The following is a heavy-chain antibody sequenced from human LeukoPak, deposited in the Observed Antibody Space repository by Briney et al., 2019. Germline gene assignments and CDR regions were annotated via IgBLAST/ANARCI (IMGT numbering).Heavy chain of an antibody. J-gene: IGHJ4*02. CDR1: GFTFSSYW. D-gene: IGHD5-18*01. Sequence: GGSLRLSCAASGFTFSSYWMSWVRQAPGKGLEWVSSISNSSIYIYYADSVKGRFTISRDNANNSLYLQMNSLRAEDTAVYYCARGRYNYGYIYDSWGQGALVTVSS. CDR2: ISNSSIYI. V-gene: IGHV3-21*01. CDR3: ARGRYNYGYIYDS.